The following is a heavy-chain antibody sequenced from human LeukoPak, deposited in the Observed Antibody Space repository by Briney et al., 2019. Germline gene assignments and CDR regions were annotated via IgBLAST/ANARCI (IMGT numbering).Heavy chain of an antibody. CDR2: ISHDGSNK. V-gene: IGHV3-30*04. CDR1: GFTFSSYA. D-gene: IGHD2-15*01. Sequence: GGSLRLSCAASGFTFSSYAMHWVRQAPGKGLEWVAVISHDGSNKYYADSVKGRFTISRDNSKNTLYLQTNSLRAEDTAVYYCAREKGYCSGGSCYSRLGFDYWGQGTLVTVSS. J-gene: IGHJ4*02. CDR3: AREKGYCSGGSCYSRLGFDY.